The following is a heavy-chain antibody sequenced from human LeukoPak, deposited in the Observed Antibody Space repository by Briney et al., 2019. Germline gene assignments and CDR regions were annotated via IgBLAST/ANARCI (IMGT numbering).Heavy chain of an antibody. CDR2: ISSGSRAV. CDR3: ARDPPPANPAFDI. J-gene: IGHJ3*02. CDR1: GFTVSSYS. Sequence: GGSLRLSCVASGFTVSSYSMNWVRQAPGRGLEWVSYISSGSRAVSYADSVKGRFTISRGNAKNSLYLQMNSLRADDTAVYYCARDPPPANPAFDIWGQGTMVTVSS. V-gene: IGHV3-48*01. D-gene: IGHD4/OR15-4a*01.